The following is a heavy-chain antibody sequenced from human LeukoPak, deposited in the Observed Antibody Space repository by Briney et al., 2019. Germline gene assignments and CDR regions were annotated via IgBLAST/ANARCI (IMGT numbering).Heavy chain of an antibody. CDR2: ISYDGSKK. J-gene: IGHJ6*02. CDR1: GFTFSSYG. D-gene: IGHD5-18*01. V-gene: IGHV3-30*18. CDR3: AKGREVSSYGPESMDV. Sequence: GGSLRLSCAASGFTFSSYGMHWVRQAPGKGLEWVAIISYDGSKKYYADSVKGRFTISRDNSKNTLYLQMNSLRAEDTAVYYCAKGREVSSYGPESMDVWGQGTTATVSS.